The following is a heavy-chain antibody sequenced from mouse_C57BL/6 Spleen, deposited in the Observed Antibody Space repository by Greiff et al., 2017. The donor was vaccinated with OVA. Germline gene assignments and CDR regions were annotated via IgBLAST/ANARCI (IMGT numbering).Heavy chain of an antibody. D-gene: IGHD4-1*01. Sequence: EVKLMESGGGLVKPGGSLKLSCAASGFTFSDYGMHWVRQAPEKGLEWVAYISSGSSTIYYAATVKGRFTISRDNAKNTLFLQMTSLMSEDTAMYYCAREVTGTFDYWGQGTTLTVSS. CDR1: GFTFSDYG. CDR2: ISSGSSTI. CDR3: AREVTGTFDY. V-gene: IGHV5-17*01. J-gene: IGHJ2*01.